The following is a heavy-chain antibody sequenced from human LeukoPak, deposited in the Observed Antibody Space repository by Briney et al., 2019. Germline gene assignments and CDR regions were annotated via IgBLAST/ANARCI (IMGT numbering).Heavy chain of an antibody. CDR3: AREGGYYGSGSSTHTQTNNWFDP. D-gene: IGHD3-10*01. CDR2: IYYSGST. Sequence: KSSETLSLTCTVSGGSISSYYWSWIRQPPGKGLEWIGYIYYSGSTNYNPSLKSRVTISVDTSKNQFSLKLSSVTAADTAVYYCAREGGYYGSGSSTHTQTNNWFDPWGQGTLVTVSS. V-gene: IGHV4-59*01. CDR1: GGSISSYY. J-gene: IGHJ5*02.